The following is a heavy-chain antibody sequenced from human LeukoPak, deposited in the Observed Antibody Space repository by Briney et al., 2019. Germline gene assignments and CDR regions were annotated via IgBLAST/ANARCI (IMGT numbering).Heavy chain of an antibody. V-gene: IGHV1-18*04. CDR2: ISAYNGNT. CDR1: GYTFTGYY. J-gene: IGHJ4*02. Sequence: ASVRVSCKASGYTFTGYYMHWVRQAPGQGLEWMGWISAYNGNTNYAQKLQGRVTMTTDTSTSTAYMELRSLRSDDTAVYYCARVVMSSGSDYWGQGTLVTVSS. CDR3: ARVVMSSGSDY. D-gene: IGHD3-22*01.